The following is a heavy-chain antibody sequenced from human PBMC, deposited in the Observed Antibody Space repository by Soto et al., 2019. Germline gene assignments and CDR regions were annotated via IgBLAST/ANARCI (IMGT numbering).Heavy chain of an antibody. J-gene: IGHJ4*02. CDR3: ARDFGHGYYLDY. Sequence: GGSLRLSCAASGFSFANAWMSWVRQAPGKGLEWVSYITDSSDTVHYADSVRGRFTISRDNAESSLYLQMNSLRDEDTAVYFCARDFGHGYYLDYWGRGTLVTVSS. D-gene: IGHD3-3*01. CDR1: GFSFANAW. V-gene: IGHV3-48*02. CDR2: ITDSSDTV.